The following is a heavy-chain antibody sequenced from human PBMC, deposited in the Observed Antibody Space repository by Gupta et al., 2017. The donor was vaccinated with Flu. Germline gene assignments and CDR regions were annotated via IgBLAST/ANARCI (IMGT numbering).Heavy chain of an antibody. J-gene: IGHJ4*02. D-gene: IGHD2-2*01. CDR1: GGTLSNYA. CDR2: IIPMFYRT. CDR3: TAVAGSGHSSPNWENY. V-gene: IGHV1-69*06. Sequence: QVQLVQSGAEVKKPGSSVKVSCKAYGGTLSNYAITWVRQAPGQGPEWVGTIIPMFYRTNYALKFQGRVTIIADKSTSTGYMELSSLRYEDTAAYFCTAVAGSGHSSPNWENYWGQGTLVTVSS.